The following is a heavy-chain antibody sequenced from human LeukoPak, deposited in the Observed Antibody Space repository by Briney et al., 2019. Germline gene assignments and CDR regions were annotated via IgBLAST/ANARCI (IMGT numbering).Heavy chain of an antibody. D-gene: IGHD6-6*01. CDR3: ARGRGSSSMGDFPSKDHDFAY. V-gene: IGHV4-34*01. J-gene: IGHJ4*02. Sequence: PSETLSLTCAVYGGSFSGYYWSCIRQPPGKGLEWIGEINHSGSTNYDPSLKSRVTISVDTSKNQFSLKLSSVTAADTAVYYCARGRGSSSMGDFPSKDHDFAYWGQGTLVTVSS. CDR1: GGSFSGYY. CDR2: INHSGST.